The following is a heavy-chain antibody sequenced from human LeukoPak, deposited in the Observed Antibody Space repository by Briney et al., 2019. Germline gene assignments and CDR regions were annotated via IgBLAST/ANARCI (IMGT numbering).Heavy chain of an antibody. CDR2: IYYTGST. D-gene: IGHD1-26*01. Sequence: SETLSLTCTVSGGSISSYYWSWIRQPPGKGLEWIGYIYYTGSTNYNPSLKSRVTISVDTSKNQFSLKLSSVTAAVTAVYYCARDRVGATPGYYYYGMDVWGQGTTVTVSS. V-gene: IGHV4-59*01. CDR3: ARDRVGATPGYYYYGMDV. CDR1: GGSISSYY. J-gene: IGHJ6*02.